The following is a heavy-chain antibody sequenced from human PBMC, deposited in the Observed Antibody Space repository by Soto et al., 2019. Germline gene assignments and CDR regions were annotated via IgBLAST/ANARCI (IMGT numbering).Heavy chain of an antibody. D-gene: IGHD3-3*02. J-gene: IGHJ6*01. CDR1: GGSISSYY. CDR3: ARDPLHFWSGYWVDYYYYSMEV. V-gene: IGHV4-4*07. CDR2: IYTSGST. Sequence: SETLSLTCTVSGGSISSYYWSCIRQPSGKGLEWVVRIYTSGSTNYSPSLKSRVTMSVDTSKNQFSLKLSSVTAADTAVYYCARDPLHFWSGYWVDYYYYSMEVWGQGTAVTVSS.